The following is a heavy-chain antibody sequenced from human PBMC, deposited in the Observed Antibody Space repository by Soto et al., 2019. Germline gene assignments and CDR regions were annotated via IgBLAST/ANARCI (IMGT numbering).Heavy chain of an antibody. J-gene: IGHJ4*02. CDR3: VKDKMDYGLFDS. D-gene: IGHD4-17*01. V-gene: IGHV3-30*18. CDR2: ISYDVTNK. CDR1: GFTFSSYG. Sequence: QVHLVESGGGVVQPGRSQRLSCAASGFTFSSYGMHWVRQAPGKGLEWVAFISYDVTNKYYEDSVRGRFTISRDNSKNTLNLQLNSLRVEDTALYYCVKDKMDYGLFDSWGQATLVTVSS.